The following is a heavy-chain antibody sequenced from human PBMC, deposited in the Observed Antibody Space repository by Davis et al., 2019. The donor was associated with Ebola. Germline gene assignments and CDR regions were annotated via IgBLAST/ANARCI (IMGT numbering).Heavy chain of an antibody. V-gene: IGHV1-69*04. D-gene: IGHD2-2*01. J-gene: IGHJ4*02. CDR1: GGTFSSYA. CDR2: IIPILGIA. CDR3: ASEGYCSSTSCYADDY. Sequence: AASVKVSCKASGGTFSSYAISWVRQAPGQGLEWMGRIIPILGIANYAQKFQGRVTITADKSTSTAYMELSSLRSEDTAVYYCASEGYCSSTSCYADDYWGQGTLVTVSS.